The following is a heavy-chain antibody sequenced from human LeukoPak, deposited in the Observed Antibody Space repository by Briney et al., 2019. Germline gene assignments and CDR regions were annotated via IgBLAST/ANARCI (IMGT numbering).Heavy chain of an antibody. J-gene: IGHJ6*03. CDR2: IRYDGSNK. D-gene: IGHD3-3*01. Sequence: PGGSLRLSCAASGFTFSSYGMHWVRQAPGKGLEWVAFIRYDGSNKYYADSVKGRFTISRDNSKNTLYLQMNSLRAEDTAIYYCAKEGGDFWSGYPYYMDVWGKGTTVTVSS. V-gene: IGHV3-30*02. CDR1: GFTFSSYG. CDR3: AKEGGDFWSGYPYYMDV.